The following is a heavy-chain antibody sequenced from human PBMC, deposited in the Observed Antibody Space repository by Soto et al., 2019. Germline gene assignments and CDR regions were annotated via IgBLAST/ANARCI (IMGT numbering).Heavy chain of an antibody. V-gene: IGHV3-30*18. CDR1: RFTFTTYG. CDR2: ISYDGSNK. J-gene: IGHJ4*02. CDR3: DKARGYCSRHICSNYHDFDY. Sequence: PWGSLTLSCAASRFTFTTYGMNWVRHAPGKGQEWVAVISYDGSNKLYADSVRGRFAISRDNSNNTLYTKMDRLTPDHRAVSYSDKARGYCSRHICSNYHDFDYWGQGAQVTVSS. D-gene: IGHD2-2*01.